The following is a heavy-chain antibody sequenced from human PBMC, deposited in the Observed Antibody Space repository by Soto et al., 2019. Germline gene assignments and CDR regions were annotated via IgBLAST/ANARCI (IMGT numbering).Heavy chain of an antibody. CDR2: IKSKTDGGTT. V-gene: IGHV3-15*01. J-gene: IGHJ4*02. D-gene: IGHD6-13*01. CDR1: GFTFSNAW. Sequence: GSLRLSCAASGFTFSNAWMSWVRQAPGKGLEWVGRIKSKTDGGTTDYAAPVKGRFTISRDDSKNTLYLQMNSLKTEDTAVYYCPTAGQQLVRKNFDYWGQGTLVTVSS. CDR3: PTAGQQLVRKNFDY.